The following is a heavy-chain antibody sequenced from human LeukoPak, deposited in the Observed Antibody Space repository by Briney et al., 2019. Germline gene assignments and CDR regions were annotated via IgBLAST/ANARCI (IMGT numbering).Heavy chain of an antibody. V-gene: IGHV3-23*01. CDR2: LSGSGGNT. J-gene: IGHJ4*02. CDR3: AKTGQLSFGYY. Sequence: PGGSLTLYCAASRFTFSTYAMSWVRQAPGQELEWVSALSGSGGNTFYTVYVKGRFTISRDNSKNTLYLQMNSLRAEDTAVYYCAKTGQLSFGYYWGQGTLVTVSS. D-gene: IGHD3-16*01. CDR1: RFTFSTYA.